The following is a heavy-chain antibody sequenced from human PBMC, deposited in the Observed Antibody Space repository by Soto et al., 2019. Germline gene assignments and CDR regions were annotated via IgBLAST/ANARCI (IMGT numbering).Heavy chain of an antibody. Sequence: SETLSLTCTVSGGSISSYYWSWIRQPPGKGLEWIGYIYYSGSTNYNPSLKSRVTISVDTSKNQFSLKLSSVTAADTAVYYCAREIYDFWSGSGGGYYYYYYMDVWGKGTTVTVSS. J-gene: IGHJ6*03. CDR1: GGSISSYY. CDR3: AREIYDFWSGSGGGYYYYYYMDV. D-gene: IGHD3-3*01. CDR2: IYYSGST. V-gene: IGHV4-59*01.